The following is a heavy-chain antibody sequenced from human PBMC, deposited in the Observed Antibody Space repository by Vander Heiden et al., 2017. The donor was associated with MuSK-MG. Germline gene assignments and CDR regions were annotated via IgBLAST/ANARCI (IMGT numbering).Heavy chain of an antibody. CDR2: IYYSGRT. V-gene: IGHV4-59*01. J-gene: IGHJ3*02. Sequence: QVQLQESGPGLVKPSETLSLTCTVSGGSISSYYWSWIRQPPGKGLEWIGYIYYSGRTNYNPSLESRVTISVDTSKNHLSLRLSSVTDADTALYYCARGGERSSWDTFDIWGQGTMVTVSS. CDR1: GGSISSYY. D-gene: IGHD6-13*01. CDR3: ARGGERSSWDTFDI.